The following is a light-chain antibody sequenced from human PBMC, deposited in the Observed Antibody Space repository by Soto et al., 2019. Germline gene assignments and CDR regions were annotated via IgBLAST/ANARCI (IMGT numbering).Light chain of an antibody. V-gene: IGKV1-27*01. J-gene: IGKJ4*01. CDR2: AAS. CDR1: QGISSY. Sequence: DIQMTQSPSSLSASVGDRVTITCRASQGISSYLAWYQQRAGKVPKLLINAASTLQSGVPSRFSGSGSGTDFTLTISSLQPEDVATYYCQKYDSAPLPFGGGTKVEI. CDR3: QKYDSAPLP.